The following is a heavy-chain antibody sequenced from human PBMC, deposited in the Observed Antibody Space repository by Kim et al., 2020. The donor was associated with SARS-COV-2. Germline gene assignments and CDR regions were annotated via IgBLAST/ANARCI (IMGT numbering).Heavy chain of an antibody. CDR2: ISGSNGAT. CDR3: ARAHYSTNSPFFY. CDR1: GYTFSNYS. J-gene: IGHJ4*02. D-gene: IGHD2-8*01. Sequence: ASVKVSCKASGYTFSNYSISWVRLAPGQGLEWMGWISGSNGATEYAQKFQGRVTMTTDTSADTAYMELRSLRSDDTALYYCARAHYSTNSPFFYWGQGTLVTVSS. V-gene: IGHV1-18*01.